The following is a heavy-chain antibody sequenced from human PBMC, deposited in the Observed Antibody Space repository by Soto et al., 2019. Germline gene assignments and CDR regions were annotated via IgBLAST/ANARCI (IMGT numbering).Heavy chain of an antibody. CDR1: GYIFTTYW. V-gene: IGHV5-51*01. CDR3: ARSGYSSHGMDV. CDR2: IYPTDSDT. J-gene: IGHJ6*02. Sequence: GESLKISCQGSGYIFTTYWIGWVRQMPGKGLEWMGIIYPTDSDTRYSPSFQGQVTISADKSISTAYLQWSSLRASDTTVYYCARSGYSSHGMDVWGQGTTVTVSS. D-gene: IGHD5-12*01.